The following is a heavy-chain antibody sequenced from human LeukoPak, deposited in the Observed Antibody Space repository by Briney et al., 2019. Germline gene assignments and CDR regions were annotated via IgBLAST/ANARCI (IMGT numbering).Heavy chain of an antibody. J-gene: IGHJ4*02. V-gene: IGHV1-2*02. D-gene: IGHD3-10*01. Sequence: ASVKVSCTASGYTFTGYYMHWVRQAPGQGLEWMGWINPNSGGTNYAQKFQGRVTMTRDTSISTAYMELSRLRSDDTAVYYCARAVAVSGKIDYWGQGTLVTVSS. CDR3: ARAVAVSGKIDY. CDR2: INPNSGGT. CDR1: GYTFTGYY.